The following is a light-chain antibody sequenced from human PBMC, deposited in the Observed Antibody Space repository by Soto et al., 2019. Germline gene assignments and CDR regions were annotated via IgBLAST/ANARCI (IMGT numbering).Light chain of an antibody. CDR1: SSNIGINT. Sequence: QSVLTQPPSASGTPGQRVTISCSGGSSNIGINTVNWYQQLPGSAPKLLMYSNNQRPSGVPDRFSGSKSGTSASLAISGLQSEDEADYYCAAWDDSLNGHVLFGGGTKVTVL. J-gene: IGLJ2*01. V-gene: IGLV1-44*01. CDR2: SNN. CDR3: AAWDDSLNGHVL.